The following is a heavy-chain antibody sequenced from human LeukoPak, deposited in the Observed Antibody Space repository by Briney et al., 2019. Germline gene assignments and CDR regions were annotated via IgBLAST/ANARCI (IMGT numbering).Heavy chain of an antibody. CDR2: IKQDGSEK. CDR3: ARDSGYDFWSGYQPVDY. V-gene: IGHV3-7*01. Sequence: GGSLRLSCAASGFTFSSYWMSWVRQAPGKGLEWVANIKQDGSEKYYVDSVEGRFTISRDNAKNSLYLQMNSLRAEDTAVYYCARDSGYDFWSGYQPVDYWGQGTLVTVSS. D-gene: IGHD3-3*01. CDR1: GFTFSSYW. J-gene: IGHJ4*02.